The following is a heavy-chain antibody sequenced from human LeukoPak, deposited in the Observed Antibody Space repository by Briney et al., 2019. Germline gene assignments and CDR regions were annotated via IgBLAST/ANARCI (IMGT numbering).Heavy chain of an antibody. J-gene: IGHJ3*02. CDR3: ARWYSSGWYSSSAGGGDAFDI. V-gene: IGHV4-4*07. D-gene: IGHD6-19*01. Sequence: SETLSLTCTFSGGSISSYFWSWIRQSAGKGLEWIGRIHTSGSTYYNPSLKSRVTISVDTSKNQFSLKLSSVTAADTAVYYCARWYSSGWYSSSAGGGDAFDIWGQGTMVTVSS. CDR2: IHTSGST. CDR1: GGSISSYF.